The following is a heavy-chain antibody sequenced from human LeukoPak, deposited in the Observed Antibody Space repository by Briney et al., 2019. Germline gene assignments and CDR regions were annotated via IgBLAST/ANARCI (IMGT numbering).Heavy chain of an antibody. CDR3: AKAGGIAARRGYFDY. V-gene: IGHV3-23*01. CDR1: GFTFSSYA. CDR2: ISGSGGST. D-gene: IGHD6-6*01. Sequence: GGSLRLFCAASGFTFSSYAMSWVRQAPGKGLEWVSAISGSGGSTYYADSVKGRFTISRDNSKNTLYLQMNSLRAEDTAVYYCAKAGGIAARRGYFDYWGQGTLVTVSS. J-gene: IGHJ4*02.